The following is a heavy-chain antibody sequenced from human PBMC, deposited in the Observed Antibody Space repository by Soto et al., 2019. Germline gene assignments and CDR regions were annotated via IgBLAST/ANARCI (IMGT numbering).Heavy chain of an antibody. D-gene: IGHD6-13*01. CDR3: TRDASRDSSARGWFDP. CDR2: ISSNSAYI. CDR1: GFTFRSYT. J-gene: IGHJ5*02. V-gene: IGHV3-21*01. Sequence: GGSLRLSCAASGFTFRSYTMNWVRQAPGKGLEWVSTISSNSAYIYYTDALRGRFTISRDNAKNSLHLQMNSLRAEDTAVYYCTRDASRDSSARGWFDPWGPGTLVTVS.